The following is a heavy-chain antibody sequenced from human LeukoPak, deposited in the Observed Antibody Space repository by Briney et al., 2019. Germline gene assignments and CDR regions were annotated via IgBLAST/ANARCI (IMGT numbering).Heavy chain of an antibody. Sequence: ASVKVSCKASGYTFTSYGISWVRQAPGQGLEWMGWISAYNGNTNFAQKLQGRVTMTTDTSTSTAYMELRSLRSDDTAVYYCARESMVRGVLDYWGQGTLVTVSS. J-gene: IGHJ4*02. CDR2: ISAYNGNT. V-gene: IGHV1-18*01. CDR1: GYTFTSYG. D-gene: IGHD3-10*01. CDR3: ARESMVRGVLDY.